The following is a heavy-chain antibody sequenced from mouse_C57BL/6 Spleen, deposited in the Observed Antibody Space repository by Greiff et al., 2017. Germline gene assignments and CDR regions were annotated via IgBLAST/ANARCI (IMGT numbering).Heavy chain of an antibody. J-gene: IGHJ3*01. CDR3: ARGGYGSSSPSFAY. CDR1: GYAFSSSW. V-gene: IGHV1-82*01. Sequence: QVQLQQSGPELVKPGASVKISCKASGYAFSSSWMNWVKQRPGKGLEWIGRIYPGDGDTNYNGKFKGKATLTADKSSSTAYMQLSSLTSEDSAVYFCARGGYGSSSPSFAYWGQGTLVTVSA. D-gene: IGHD1-1*01. CDR2: IYPGDGDT.